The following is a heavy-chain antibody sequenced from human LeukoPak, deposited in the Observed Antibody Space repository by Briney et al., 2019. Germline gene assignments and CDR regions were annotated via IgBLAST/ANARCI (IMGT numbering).Heavy chain of an antibody. CDR1: GGSIISGGYY. V-gene: IGHV4-31*03. Sequence: SQTLSLTCTVSGGSIISGGYYWSWIRQHPGKGLEWIGYIYYSGSTYYNPSLKSRVTISVDTSKNQFSLKLSSVTAADTAVYYCARDNVLDGIDYWGQGTLVTVSS. D-gene: IGHD5-24*01. CDR2: IYYSGST. CDR3: ARDNVLDGIDY. J-gene: IGHJ4*02.